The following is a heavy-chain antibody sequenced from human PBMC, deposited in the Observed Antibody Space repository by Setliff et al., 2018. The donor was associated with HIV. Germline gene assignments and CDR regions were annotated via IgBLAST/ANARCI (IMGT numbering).Heavy chain of an antibody. CDR3: ARARTDYYDRRRRSHYYIDV. Sequence: ASVKVSCKASGYSFTTYAISWVRQAPGQGLEWMSWMNPDSRNTGYAQRFEGRVALTWDTSISTAYLELNHLKSDDTAVYYCARARTDYYDRRRRSHYYIDVWARGATVTVSS. J-gene: IGHJ6*03. CDR2: MNPDSRNT. V-gene: IGHV1-8*02. D-gene: IGHD3-22*01. CDR1: GYSFTTYA.